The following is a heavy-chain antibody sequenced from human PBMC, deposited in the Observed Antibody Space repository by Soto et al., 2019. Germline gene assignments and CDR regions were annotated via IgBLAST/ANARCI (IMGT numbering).Heavy chain of an antibody. V-gene: IGHV3-21*06. CDR3: ATGWYGEFDY. Sequence: ESGGGLVKPGGSLRLSCAASGFTFSSYNMQWVRQAPGKGLEWVSSISGGSIYIYYADSVKGRFTISRDNAKNSLYLQMNSLRAEDTAVYYCATGWYGEFDYWGQGALVTVSS. J-gene: IGHJ4*02. D-gene: IGHD6-19*01. CDR1: GFTFSSYN. CDR2: ISGGSIYI.